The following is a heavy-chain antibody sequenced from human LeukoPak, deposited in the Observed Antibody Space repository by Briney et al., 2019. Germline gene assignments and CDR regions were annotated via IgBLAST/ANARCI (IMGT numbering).Heavy chain of an antibody. D-gene: IGHD2-15*01. Sequence: GTSVKVSCKASGFTFTSSAMQWVRQARGQRLEWIGWIVVGSANTNYAQKFQERVTITRDMSTSTAYMELSSLRSEDTAVYYCAADLRSGQSPFDPWGQGTLVTVSS. CDR2: IVVGSANT. CDR1: GFTFTSSA. CDR3: AADLRSGQSPFDP. J-gene: IGHJ5*02. V-gene: IGHV1-58*02.